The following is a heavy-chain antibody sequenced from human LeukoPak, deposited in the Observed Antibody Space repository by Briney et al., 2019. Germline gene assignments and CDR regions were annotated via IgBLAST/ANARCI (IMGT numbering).Heavy chain of an antibody. J-gene: IGHJ4*02. CDR2: IYYSGST. Sequence: SETLSLTCTVSGGSISSYYWSWIRQPPVKGLEWIGYIYYSGSTYYNPSLKSRVTISVDTSKNQFSLKLSSVTAADTAVYYCARDRGDYYDSSGYDYWGQGTLVTVSS. CDR3: ARDRGDYYDSSGYDY. V-gene: IGHV4-59*12. D-gene: IGHD3-22*01. CDR1: GGSISSYY.